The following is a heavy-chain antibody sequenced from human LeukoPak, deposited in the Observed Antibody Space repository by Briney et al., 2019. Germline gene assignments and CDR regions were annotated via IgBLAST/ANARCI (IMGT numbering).Heavy chain of an antibody. Sequence: GGSLRLSCAASGFTVSSNYMSWVRQAPGKGLEWVSVIYSGGSTYYADSVKGRFTISRDNAKNSLYLQMNSLRDEDTAVYYCARDYYDSSGYLVYFQHWGQGTLVTVSS. CDR3: ARDYYDSSGYLVYFQH. J-gene: IGHJ1*01. CDR2: IYSGGST. CDR1: GFTVSSNY. V-gene: IGHV3-53*01. D-gene: IGHD3-22*01.